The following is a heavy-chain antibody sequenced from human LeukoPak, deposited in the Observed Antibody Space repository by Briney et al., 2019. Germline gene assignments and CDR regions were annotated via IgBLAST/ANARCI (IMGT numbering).Heavy chain of an antibody. D-gene: IGHD3-3*01. CDR3: ARKHLQTPCFFLDV. Sequence: GASLRLSCAGSRIAFRGYAMSWVRQAPGKGLEWVSGINGGDDGTYYADSVKGRFTISRDNSNNTLFLQMNSLRVEDTAVYFCARKHLQTPCFFLDVWGQGTTVSVSS. J-gene: IGHJ6*02. CDR2: INGGDDGT. V-gene: IGHV3-23*01. CDR1: RIAFRGYA.